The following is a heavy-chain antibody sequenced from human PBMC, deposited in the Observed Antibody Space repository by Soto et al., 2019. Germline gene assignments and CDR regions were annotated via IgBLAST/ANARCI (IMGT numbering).Heavy chain of an antibody. CDR1: GYTFITSG. Sequence: QVELMQAGPEVKRPGTSVKVSCKASGYTFITSGINWVRQTPGQALEWVGWISPANADKKYAQKFTDIVTLTSETSTDTVYMELTNLRSDDTAAYFCARGRYFATTHRQWWYFDFWGRGTPVTVSS. V-gene: IGHV1-18*01. J-gene: IGHJ2*01. CDR3: ARGRYFATTHRQWWYFDF. CDR2: ISPANADK. D-gene: IGHD6-19*01.